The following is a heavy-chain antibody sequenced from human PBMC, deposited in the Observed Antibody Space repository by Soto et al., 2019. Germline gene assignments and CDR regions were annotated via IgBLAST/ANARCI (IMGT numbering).Heavy chain of an antibody. V-gene: IGHV3-73*01. CDR3: TRLISAAQDY. CDR1: GFVFKDSS. J-gene: IGHJ4*02. CDR2: IRDRAFSYAT. Sequence: EVLLVESGGGLVQPGGSLKLSCAASGFVFKDSSIHWVRQASGKGLEWVGRIRDRAFSYATAYAASVKGRFTISRDDSTNTAVLEMNSLKTEDTAIYYCTRLISAAQDYWGQGTLVTVSS. D-gene: IGHD3-10*01.